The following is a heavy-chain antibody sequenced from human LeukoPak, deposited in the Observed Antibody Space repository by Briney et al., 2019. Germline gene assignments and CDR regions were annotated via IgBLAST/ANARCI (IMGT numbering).Heavy chain of an antibody. V-gene: IGHV3-48*02. J-gene: IGHJ4*02. CDR3: ARDTHWAFDY. D-gene: IGHD7-27*01. Sequence: PGGSLRLSCAASGFTFSSYSMNWVRQAPGKGLEWVSYISSTSSAIYYADSVKGRFTISRDNAKNPLYLQMNSLRDEDTAVYYCARDTHWAFDYWGQGTLVTGPS. CDR2: ISSTSSAI. CDR1: GFTFSSYS.